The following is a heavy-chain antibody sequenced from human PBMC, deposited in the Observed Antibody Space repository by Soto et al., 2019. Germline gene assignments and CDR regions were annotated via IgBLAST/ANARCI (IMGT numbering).Heavy chain of an antibody. V-gene: IGHV4-59*01. CDR1: GGSISSYY. J-gene: IGHJ6*02. CDR3: ARGYYYYYYGMDV. Sequence: QVQLQESGPGLVKPSETLSLTCTVSGGSISSYYWSWIRQPPGKGLEWIGYIYYSGSTNYNPSLKSRVTISVDTSKNQFSLKLSSVTAADTAVYYCARGYYYYYYGMDVWGQGTTVTVSS. CDR2: IYYSGST.